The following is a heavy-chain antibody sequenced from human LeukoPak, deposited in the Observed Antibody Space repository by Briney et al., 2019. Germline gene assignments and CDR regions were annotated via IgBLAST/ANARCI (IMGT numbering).Heavy chain of an antibody. CDR1: GYTFTSYY. CDR3: ARDPYSAGFPVGAWFDP. D-gene: IGHD6-19*01. V-gene: IGHV1-46*01. CDR2: INPNGGMT. Sequence: GASVKVSCKTSGYTFTSYYIHWVRQAPGQGLEWMGLINPNGGMTKYAQKLEGRVTMTRDTSTTTVYMELSSLTSEDTALYYCARDPYSAGFPVGAWFDPWGQGTLVTVSS. J-gene: IGHJ5*02.